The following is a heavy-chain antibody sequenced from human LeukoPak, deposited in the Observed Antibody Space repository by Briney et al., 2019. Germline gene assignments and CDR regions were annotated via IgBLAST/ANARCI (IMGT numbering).Heavy chain of an antibody. CDR2: ISYDGSNK. J-gene: IGHJ4*02. CDR3: ARGYCSSISCYVDY. V-gene: IGHV3-30-3*01. Sequence: LPGGSLRLSCAASGFTFSSYAMHWVRQAPGKGLEWVAVISYDGSNKYYADSVKGRFTISRDISKNTLYLQMNSLRAEDTAVYYCARGYCSSISCYVDYWGQGTLVTVSS. D-gene: IGHD2-2*01. CDR1: GFTFSSYA.